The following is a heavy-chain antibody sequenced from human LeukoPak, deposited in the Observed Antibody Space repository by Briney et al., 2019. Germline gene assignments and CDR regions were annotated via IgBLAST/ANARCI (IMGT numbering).Heavy chain of an antibody. CDR3: ASTYSSSWPHLDY. CDR2: IFYTGST. Sequence: SETLSLTCTVSGGSVSSGNYFWTWIRQPPGKGLEWLGYIFYTGSTNYNPSLKSRVTISLDTTKNQSSLKLNSVTAADTAAYYCASTYSSSWPHLDYWGQGTLVTVSS. D-gene: IGHD6-13*01. CDR1: GGSVSSGNYF. J-gene: IGHJ4*02. V-gene: IGHV4-61*01.